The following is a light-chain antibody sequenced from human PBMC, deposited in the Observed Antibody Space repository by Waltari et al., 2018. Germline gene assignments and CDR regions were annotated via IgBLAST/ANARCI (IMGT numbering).Light chain of an antibody. CDR1: QSVSSY. CDR2: DAS. J-gene: IGKJ4*01. CDR3: QQRSNWLT. V-gene: IGKV3-11*01. Sequence: LACRASQSVSSYLAWYQHKPGQAPRLLIYDASNRATGIPARFSGSGSGTDFTLTSSSLELEDVAVYYCQQRSNWLTFGGGTKVEIK.